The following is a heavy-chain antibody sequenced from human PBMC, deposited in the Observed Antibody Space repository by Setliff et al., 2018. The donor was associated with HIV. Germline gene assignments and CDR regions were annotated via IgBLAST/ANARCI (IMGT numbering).Heavy chain of an antibody. CDR1: GDSISSGGHY. CDR3: ASRDTSRYFDDY. CDR2: IHYSGST. Sequence: SETLSLTCSVSGDSISSGGHYWSWIRQSPGKGLEWIGYIHYSGSTYFNPSLKSRVSISTDTSKNQFSLKLTSVTAADTTVYYCASRDTSRYFDDYWGQGTLVTVSS. V-gene: IGHV4-30-4*08. D-gene: IGHD3-22*01. J-gene: IGHJ4*02.